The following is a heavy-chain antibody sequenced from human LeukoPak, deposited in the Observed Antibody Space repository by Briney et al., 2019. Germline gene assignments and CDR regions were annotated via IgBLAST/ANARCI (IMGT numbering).Heavy chain of an antibody. CDR2: IIAIFGTA. CDR3: ARGPRDDILTGQNYYYYYMDV. V-gene: IGHV1-69*05. Sequence: SVKVSCTASGGTFSSYAISWVRQAPGQGLEWMGGIIAIFGTANYAQKFQGRVTITTDESTSTAYMELRSLRSEDTAVYYCARGPRDDILTGQNYYYYYMDVWGKGTTVTVSS. CDR1: GGTFSSYA. J-gene: IGHJ6*03. D-gene: IGHD3-9*01.